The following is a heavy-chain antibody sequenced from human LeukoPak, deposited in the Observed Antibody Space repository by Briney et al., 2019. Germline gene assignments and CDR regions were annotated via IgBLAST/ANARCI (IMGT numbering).Heavy chain of an antibody. CDR3: AREEEVPVYYYYYGMDV. Sequence: GASVKVSCKASGYTFTSYGISWVRQAPGQGLEWMGIINPSGGSTSYAQKFQGRVTMTRDTSTSTVYMELSSLRSEDTAVYYCAREEEVPVYYYYYGMDVWGQGTTVTVSS. CDR1: GYTFTSYG. D-gene: IGHD3-10*01. J-gene: IGHJ6*02. CDR2: INPSGGST. V-gene: IGHV1-46*01.